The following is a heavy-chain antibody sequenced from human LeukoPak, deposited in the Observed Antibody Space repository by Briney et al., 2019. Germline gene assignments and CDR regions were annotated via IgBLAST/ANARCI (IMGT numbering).Heavy chain of an antibody. J-gene: IGHJ4*02. CDR2: ISSSSSYI. D-gene: IGHD2-2*02. CDR3: ARPYCSSTSCYNY. Sequence: NPGGSLRLSCAASGFTFSSYSMNWVRQAPGKGLEWVSSISSSSSYIYYADSVKGRFTISRDNAKNSLYLQMNSLRAEDTAVYYCARPYCSSTSCYNYWGQGTLVTVSS. V-gene: IGHV3-21*01. CDR1: GFTFSSYS.